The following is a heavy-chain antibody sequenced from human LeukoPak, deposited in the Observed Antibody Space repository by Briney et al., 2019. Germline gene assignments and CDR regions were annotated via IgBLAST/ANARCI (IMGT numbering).Heavy chain of an antibody. Sequence: GGSLRLSCAASGFTFSSYAMSWGRQAPGKGLEWVSTISGSGGSTYYADSVKGRFTISRDNSKNTLYLQMNSLRAEDTAVYYCPSASDYIQAAGTFDIWGQGTMVTLSS. CDR3: PSASDYIQAAGTFDI. V-gene: IGHV3-23*01. J-gene: IGHJ3*02. CDR1: GFTFSSYA. D-gene: IGHD4-11*01. CDR2: ISGSGGST.